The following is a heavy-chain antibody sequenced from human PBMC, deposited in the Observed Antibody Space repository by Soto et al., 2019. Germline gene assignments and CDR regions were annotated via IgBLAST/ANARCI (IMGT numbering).Heavy chain of an antibody. CDR3: AKGRRGTAMVRGGMDV. D-gene: IGHD5-18*01. CDR1: GFTFSSYA. J-gene: IGHJ6*02. V-gene: IGHV3-23*01. Sequence: GGSLRLSCAASGFTFSSYAMSWVRQAPGKGLEWVSAISGSGGSTYYADSVKGRFTISRDNSKNTLYLQMNSLRAEDTAVYYCAKGRRGTAMVRGGMDVWGQGTTVTVSS. CDR2: ISGSGGST.